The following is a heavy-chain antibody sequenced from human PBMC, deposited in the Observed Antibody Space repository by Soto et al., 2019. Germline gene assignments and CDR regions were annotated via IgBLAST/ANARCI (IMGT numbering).Heavy chain of an antibody. CDR3: ARAQCSSTSLDNYYYYYYGMDD. J-gene: IGHJ6*02. CDR2: IIPISGTA. CDR1: GGTFSSYA. D-gene: IGHD2-2*01. Sequence: QVQLVQSGAEVKKPGSSVKVSCKASGGTFSSYAISWVRQAPGQGLEWMGGIIPISGTANYAQKCQGRVTITADESTSTADMEVSSLRSEDTAVYYCARAQCSSTSLDNYYYYYYGMDDWVQGTKVTVSS. V-gene: IGHV1-69*01.